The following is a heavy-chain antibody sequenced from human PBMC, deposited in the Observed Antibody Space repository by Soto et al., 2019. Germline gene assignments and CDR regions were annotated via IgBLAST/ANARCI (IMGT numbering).Heavy chain of an antibody. J-gene: IGHJ4*02. CDR2: FDPEDGET. V-gene: IGHV1-24*01. CDR3: ATTGPSRYYDSSGLFDY. Sequence: GASVKVSCKVSGYTLTELSMHWVRQAPGKGLEWMGGFDPEDGETIYAQKFQGRVTMTEDTSTDTAYMELSSLRSEDTAVYYCATTGPSRYYDSSGLFDYWGQGTLVTVSS. CDR1: GYTLTELS. D-gene: IGHD3-22*01.